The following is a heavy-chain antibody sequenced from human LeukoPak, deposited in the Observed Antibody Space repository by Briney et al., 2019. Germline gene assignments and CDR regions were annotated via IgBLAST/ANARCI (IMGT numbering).Heavy chain of an antibody. CDR3: AKGRWQLVGAFDI. Sequence: GGSLRLSCAASGFTFSSYAMSWVRQAPGKGLEWVSAISGSGGSTYYADSVKGRFTISRDNSKNTLYLQMNSLRAEDTAVYCCAKGRWQLVGAFDIWGQGTMVTVSS. V-gene: IGHV3-23*01. D-gene: IGHD6-6*01. CDR2: ISGSGGST. J-gene: IGHJ3*02. CDR1: GFTFSSYA.